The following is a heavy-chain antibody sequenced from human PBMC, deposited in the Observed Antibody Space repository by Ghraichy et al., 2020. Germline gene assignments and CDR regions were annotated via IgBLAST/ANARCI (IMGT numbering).Heavy chain of an antibody. Sequence: ASVKVSCKASGYTFTSYGISWVRQAPGQGLEWMGWISAYNGNTNYAQKLQGRVTMTTDTSTTTVYMELRSLRSDDTAVYYCARDFGPGSQDTFDIWGQGTMVTVSS. J-gene: IGHJ3*02. CDR2: ISAYNGNT. V-gene: IGHV1-18*04. D-gene: IGHD1-26*01. CDR3: ARDFGPGSQDTFDI. CDR1: GYTFTSYG.